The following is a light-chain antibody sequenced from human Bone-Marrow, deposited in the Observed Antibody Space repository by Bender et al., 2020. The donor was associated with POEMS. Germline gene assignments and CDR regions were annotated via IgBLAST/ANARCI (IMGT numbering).Light chain of an antibody. J-gene: IGLJ3*02. CDR3: GSYTRRSTVM. Sequence: QSALTQPASVSGSPGQSIAISCTGTSSDVGGYDYVSWFQHHPGKVPKLIIYDVSNRPSGVSNRFSGSKSGNTASLTISGLQAEDEADYYCGSYTRRSTVMFGGGTRLTVL. CDR2: DVS. V-gene: IGLV2-14*03. CDR1: SSDVGGYDY.